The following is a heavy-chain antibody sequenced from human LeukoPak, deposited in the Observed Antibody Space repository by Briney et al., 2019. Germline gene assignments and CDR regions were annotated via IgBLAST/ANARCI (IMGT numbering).Heavy chain of an antibody. CDR3: ARDGAGIFGVVAAIDY. D-gene: IGHD3-3*01. V-gene: IGHV3-11*01. CDR2: ISSSGSTI. CDR1: GFTFSDYY. J-gene: IGHJ4*02. Sequence: GGSLRLSCAASGFTFSDYYMSWIRQAPGKGLERVSYISSSGSTIYYADSVKGRFTISRDNAKNSLYLQMNSLRAEDTAVYYCARDGAGIFGVVAAIDYWGQGTLVTVSS.